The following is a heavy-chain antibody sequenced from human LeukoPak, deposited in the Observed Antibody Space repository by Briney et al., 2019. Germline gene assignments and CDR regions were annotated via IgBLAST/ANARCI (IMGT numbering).Heavy chain of an antibody. CDR1: GFTFSSYS. CDR2: ISSSSSTI. Sequence: GGSLRLSCAASGFTFSSYSMNWVRQAPGKGLEWVSYISSSSSTIYYADSVKGRFTISRDNAKNSLYLQMNSLRAGDTALYYCASNDILTGYQGGIDYWGQGTLVTVSS. J-gene: IGHJ4*02. D-gene: IGHD3-9*01. CDR3: ASNDILTGYQGGIDY. V-gene: IGHV3-48*01.